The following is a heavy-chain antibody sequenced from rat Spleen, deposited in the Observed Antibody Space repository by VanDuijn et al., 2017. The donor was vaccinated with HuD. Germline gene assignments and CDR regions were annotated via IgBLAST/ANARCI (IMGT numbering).Heavy chain of an antibody. J-gene: IGHJ2*01. V-gene: IGHV5-31*01. D-gene: IGHD1-5*01. CDR2: ITNAAGKV. CDR1: GFTFNNYW. CDR3: TRDYVGTTEDYFDY. Sequence: EVQLVESGGGLVQPGRSLKLSCVASGFTFNNYWMTWIRQAPGKGLEWVASITNAAGKVHYPDSVKSRFTISRDNAKSTLYLQMNSLRSEDTATYYCTRDYVGTTEDYFDYWGQGVMVTVSS.